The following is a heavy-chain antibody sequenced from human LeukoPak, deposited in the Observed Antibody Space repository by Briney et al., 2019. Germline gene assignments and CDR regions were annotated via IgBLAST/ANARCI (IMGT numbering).Heavy chain of an antibody. Sequence: GGSLRLSCSASGFSFSTYAMSWARQAPGKGLEWVSAVNARGYSTYYADSVKGRFTVSRDNAKNSLYLQMNSLRAEDTAVYYCAGWQWFGYLFPYWGQGTLVTVSS. CDR1: GFSFSTYA. D-gene: IGHD3-10*01. CDR3: AGWQWFGYLFPY. CDR2: VNARGYST. J-gene: IGHJ4*02. V-gene: IGHV3-23*01.